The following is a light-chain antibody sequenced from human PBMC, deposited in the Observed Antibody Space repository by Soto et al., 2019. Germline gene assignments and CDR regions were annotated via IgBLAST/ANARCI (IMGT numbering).Light chain of an antibody. CDR3: QQYGTSEII. CDR1: QSVSNNY. Sequence: DIVLTQSPVTLSLSPGERATLSCRASQSVSNNYIAWYQVKPGQAPRLLIYDTSSRATGIPDRFSGSGSGTDFTLTITRLEPEDFAVFYCQQYGTSEIIFCQGTRLEIK. J-gene: IGKJ5*01. V-gene: IGKV3-20*01. CDR2: DTS.